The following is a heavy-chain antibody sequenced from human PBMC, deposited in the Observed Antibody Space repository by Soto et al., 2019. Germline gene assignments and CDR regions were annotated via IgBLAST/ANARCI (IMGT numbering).Heavy chain of an antibody. Sequence: SETLSLTCAVYGGSFSGYYWSWIRQPPGKGLEWIGEINHSGSTNYNPSLKSRVTISVDTSKNQFSLKLSSVTAADTAVYYCARGVSVVAAIDYWGQGTLVTVSS. D-gene: IGHD2-15*01. CDR2: INHSGST. J-gene: IGHJ4*02. V-gene: IGHV4-34*01. CDR3: ARGVSVVAAIDY. CDR1: GGSFSGYY.